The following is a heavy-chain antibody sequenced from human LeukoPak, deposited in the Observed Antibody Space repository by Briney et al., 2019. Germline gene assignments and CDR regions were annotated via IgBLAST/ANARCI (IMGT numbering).Heavy chain of an antibody. J-gene: IGHJ4*02. CDR3: AREQGGSYFDY. V-gene: IGHV4-30-4*01. Sequence: TTSETLSLTCTVSGGSISSGDYSWSWIRQPPGKGLEWIGYIYYSGSTYYNPSLKSRVTISVDTSKNQFSLKLSSVTAADTAVYYCAREQGGSYFDYWGQGTLVTVSS. D-gene: IGHD2-15*01. CDR1: GGSISSGDYS. CDR2: IYYSGST.